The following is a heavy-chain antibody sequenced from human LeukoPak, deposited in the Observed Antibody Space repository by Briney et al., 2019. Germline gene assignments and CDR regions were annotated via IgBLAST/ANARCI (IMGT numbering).Heavy chain of an antibody. CDR3: AREGKSPTVHGRWSLEFDY. CDR1: GFTFSDYY. J-gene: IGHJ4*02. V-gene: IGHV3-11*01. D-gene: IGHD4/OR15-4a*01. Sequence: GGSLRLSCAASGFTFSDYYMSWIRQAPGKGLEWVSYITTSGSTIYYADSVKGRFTISRDNAKNSLYLQMNSLRAEDTAVYYCAREGKSPTVHGRWSLEFDYWGQGTLVTVSS. CDR2: ITTSGSTI.